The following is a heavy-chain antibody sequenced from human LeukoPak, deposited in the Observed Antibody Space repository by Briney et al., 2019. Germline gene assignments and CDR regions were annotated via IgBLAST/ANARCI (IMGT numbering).Heavy chain of an antibody. Sequence: GGSLRLSCAASGFTFSSYSMNWVRQAPGKGLEWVSYISSSSSTIYYADSVKGRFTISRDNAKNSLYLQMNSLRAEDTAVYYCARGGTVSSGVFDYWGQGTLVTVSS. V-gene: IGHV3-48*01. CDR1: GFTFSSYS. D-gene: IGHD4-17*01. CDR3: ARGGTVSSGVFDY. CDR2: ISSSSSTI. J-gene: IGHJ4*02.